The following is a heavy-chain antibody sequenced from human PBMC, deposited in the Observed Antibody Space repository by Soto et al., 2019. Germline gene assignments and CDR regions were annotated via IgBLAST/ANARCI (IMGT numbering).Heavy chain of an antibody. D-gene: IGHD1-1*01. CDR3: ARGPSTNYYLDS. CDR2: IFYSGST. J-gene: IGHJ4*02. Sequence: PSETLSLTCTVSGGSISNYYWSWIRQPPGRGLEWIGHIFYSGSTNYNPALKSRVTISVDTSKSQFSLKLSSVTAADTAVYYCARGPSTNYYLDSWGQGTLVTVSS. V-gene: IGHV4-59*01. CDR1: GGSISNYY.